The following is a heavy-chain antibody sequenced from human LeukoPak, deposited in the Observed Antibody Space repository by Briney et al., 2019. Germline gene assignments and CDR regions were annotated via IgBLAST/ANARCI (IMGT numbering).Heavy chain of an antibody. CDR1: GFTFSSYG. D-gene: IGHD3-10*01. V-gene: IGHV3-30*18. CDR2: ISYNGDNT. Sequence: GTSLRLSCMASGFTFSSYGMHWVRQAPGQGLEWVTFISYNGDNTYYADSVKGRFTVSRDNSRDTLSLEMDSLRTEDTAVYYCAKDRAPLWFGELLMDYWGQGTLVTVSS. J-gene: IGHJ4*02. CDR3: AKDRAPLWFGELLMDY.